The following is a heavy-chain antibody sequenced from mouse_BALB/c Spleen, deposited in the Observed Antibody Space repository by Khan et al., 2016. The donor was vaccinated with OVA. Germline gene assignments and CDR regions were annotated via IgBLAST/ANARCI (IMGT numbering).Heavy chain of an antibody. CDR2: IYPSDNYT. J-gene: IGHJ4*01. CDR3: TREVRLHYYAMDC. V-gene: IGHV1-69*02. D-gene: IGHD2-14*01. CDR1: GYTFTTYW. Sequence: QVQLQQPGAELVRPGASVKLSCKASGYTFTTYWINWVKQRPGQGLEWIGNIYPSDNYTNYNQTFKDKATLTVDKSTNTAYMQLSSPTSEDSAVYYCTREVRLHYYAMDCWGQGTSVTVSS.